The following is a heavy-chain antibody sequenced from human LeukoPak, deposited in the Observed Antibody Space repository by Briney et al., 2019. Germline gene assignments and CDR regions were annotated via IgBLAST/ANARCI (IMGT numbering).Heavy chain of an antibody. Sequence: SETLSLTCAVYGGSFSGYYWSWIRQPPGKGLEWIWEINHSGSTNYNPSLKSRVTISVDTSKNQFSLKLSSVTAADTAVYYCAREPSSWDGAFDIWGQGTMVTVSS. CDR3: AREPSSWDGAFDI. CDR1: GGSFSGYY. CDR2: INHSGST. D-gene: IGHD6-13*01. V-gene: IGHV4-34*01. J-gene: IGHJ3*02.